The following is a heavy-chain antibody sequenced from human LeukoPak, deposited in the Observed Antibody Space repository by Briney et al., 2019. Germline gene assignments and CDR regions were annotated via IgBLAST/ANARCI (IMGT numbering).Heavy chain of an antibody. V-gene: IGHV1-8*03. D-gene: IGHD4-17*01. CDR3: ARASAYGDYGFDP. J-gene: IGHJ5*02. CDR1: GYTFTSYD. Sequence: ASVKVSCKGSGYTFTSYDINWVRQATGQGLEWMGWMNPNSGNTGYAQKFQGRVTITRNTSISTAYMELSSLRSEDTAVYYCARASAYGDYGFDPWGQGTLVTVSS. CDR2: MNPNSGNT.